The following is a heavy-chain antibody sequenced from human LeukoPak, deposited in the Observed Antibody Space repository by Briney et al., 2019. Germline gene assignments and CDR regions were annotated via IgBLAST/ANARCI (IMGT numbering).Heavy chain of an antibody. CDR1: GFTFNNYA. D-gene: IGHD1-26*01. CDR3: ARDFGYASGTYMVY. V-gene: IGHV3-30*04. Sequence: HTGGFLRLSCEASGFTFNNYAMQWVRQAPGRGLEWVAVISSDGRKPYYADAVKGRFTISRDNSKNTVYMQMNGLRAEDTAMYYCARDFGYASGTYMVYWGQGTLVTVSS. J-gene: IGHJ4*02. CDR2: ISSDGRKP.